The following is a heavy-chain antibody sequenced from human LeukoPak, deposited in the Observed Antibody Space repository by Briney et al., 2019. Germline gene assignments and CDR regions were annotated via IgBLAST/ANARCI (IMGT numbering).Heavy chain of an antibody. CDR3: AKVGEGFDAFDI. CDR1: GFTLRAYW. Sequence: GGSLRLSCAASGFTLRAYWMYWVRQAPGKGLVWVSHISSDGSTINYADSVKGRFTISRDNSKNTLYVQMNSLRAEDTAVYYCAKVGEGFDAFDIWGQGTMVTVSS. V-gene: IGHV3-74*01. CDR2: ISSDGSTI. J-gene: IGHJ3*02.